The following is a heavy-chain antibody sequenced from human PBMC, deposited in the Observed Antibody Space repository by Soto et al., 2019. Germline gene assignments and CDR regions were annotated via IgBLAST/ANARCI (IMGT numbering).Heavy chain of an antibody. CDR3: AREIMAADHFDY. D-gene: IGHD6-13*01. V-gene: IGHV4-30-4*01. CDR2: VHYSGNT. J-gene: IGHJ4*02. CDR1: GGSIRSGDYY. Sequence: QIQLHESGPGLVKPSQTLSLTCTVSGGSIRSGDYYWSWIRQTPERGLEWCGYVHYSGNTFYNPSLKSRATISLDTSRNQFSLNLSSVTAADSAVYYCAREIMAADHFDYWGQGALVTDSS.